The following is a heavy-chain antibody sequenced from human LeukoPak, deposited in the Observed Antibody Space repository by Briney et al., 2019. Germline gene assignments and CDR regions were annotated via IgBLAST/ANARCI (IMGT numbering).Heavy chain of an antibody. J-gene: IGHJ4*02. CDR2: IGTAGDT. D-gene: IGHD3-10*01. CDR1: GFTFSSYD. Sequence: PGGSLRLSCAASGFTFSSYDMHWVRQATGKGLEWVSAIGTAGDTYYPGSVKGRFTISRENAKNSLYLQMNSLRAGDTAVYYCARARGDGGYFDYWGQGTLVTVSS. V-gene: IGHV3-13*01. CDR3: ARARGDGGYFDY.